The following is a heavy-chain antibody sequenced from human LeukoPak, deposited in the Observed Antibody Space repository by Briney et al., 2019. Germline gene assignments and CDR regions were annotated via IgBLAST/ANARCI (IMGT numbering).Heavy chain of an antibody. CDR2: ISGSGGST. CDR3: ARDPYYDILTGYPEYYFDY. J-gene: IGHJ4*02. Sequence: GGSLRLSCAASGFTFSSYGMSWVRQAPGKGLEWVSAISGSGGSTYYADSVKGRFTISRDNAKNSLYLQMNSLRAEDTALYYCARDPYYDILTGYPEYYFDYWGQGTLVTVSS. D-gene: IGHD3-9*01. V-gene: IGHV3-23*01. CDR1: GFTFSSYG.